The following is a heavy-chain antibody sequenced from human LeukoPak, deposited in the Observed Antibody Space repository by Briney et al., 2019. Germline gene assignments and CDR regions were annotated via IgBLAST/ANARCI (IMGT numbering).Heavy chain of an antibody. D-gene: IGHD2-21*02. J-gene: IGHJ5*02. CDR1: GFTFSSYA. V-gene: IGHV3-15*01. CDR3: TTNFRRGVTAPQS. Sequence: KSGGSLRLPCAASGFTFSSYAMSWVRQAPGKGLEWVGRIKSKTDGGTTDYAAPVKGRFTISRDDTKNTLYLQMNSLKTEDTAVYYCTTNFRRGVTAPQSWGQGTLVTVSS. CDR2: IKSKTDGGTT.